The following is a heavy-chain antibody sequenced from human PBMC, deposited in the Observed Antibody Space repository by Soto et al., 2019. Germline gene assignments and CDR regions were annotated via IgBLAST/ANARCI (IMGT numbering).Heavy chain of an antibody. CDR1: GYKFTSYL. V-gene: IGHV5-51*01. Sequence: GESLKISFRTSGYKFTSYLISWVRQMPVKGLEWMGIIFPSDSDTRYSPSFQGQVTISADRSTSTVFLQWASLKASDTAVYFCARKDKSGYFNWFDPWGQGTLVTVSS. CDR2: IFPSDSDT. D-gene: IGHD3-22*01. CDR3: ARKDKSGYFNWFDP. J-gene: IGHJ5*02.